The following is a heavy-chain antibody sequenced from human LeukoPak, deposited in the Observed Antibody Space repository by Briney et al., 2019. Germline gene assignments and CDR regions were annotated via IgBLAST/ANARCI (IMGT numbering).Heavy chain of an antibody. J-gene: IGHJ4*02. D-gene: IGHD6-13*01. CDR2: IKQDGSEK. V-gene: IGHV3-7*01. CDR3: ARMSREGSSSSLYYFDY. CDR1: GFTFNAHY. Sequence: GGSLRLSCAASGFTFNAHYMTWVRQAPGKGLEWVANIKQDGSEKNYVDSVKGRFTISRDNAKKTLNLQMNSLRAEDTAVYYCARMSREGSSSSLYYFDYWGQGTLVTVSS.